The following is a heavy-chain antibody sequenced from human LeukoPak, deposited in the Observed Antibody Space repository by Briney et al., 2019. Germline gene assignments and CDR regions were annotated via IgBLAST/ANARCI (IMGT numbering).Heavy chain of an antibody. CDR2: IYSSGST. V-gene: IGHV4-39*01. CDR3: ARRKVLGGAFDI. Sequence: SETLSLTCIVSGGSIATSSYSWGWTRQPPGEGIEWIGSIYSSGSTYYSPPLKSRVTISVDTSKNQFSLSLSSATASDTAVYYCARRKVLGGAFDIWGQGTEVTVSS. CDR1: GGSIATSSYS. J-gene: IGHJ3*02.